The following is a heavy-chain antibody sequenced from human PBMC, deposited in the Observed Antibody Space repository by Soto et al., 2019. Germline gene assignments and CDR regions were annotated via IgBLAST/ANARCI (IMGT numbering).Heavy chain of an antibody. J-gene: IGHJ3*02. D-gene: IGHD4-17*01. CDR1: GYTFTSYD. CDR3: AREAPPRGLDYGDYAGDAFDI. CDR2: MDPNSGNT. Sequence: ASVKVSCKASGYTFTSYDINWVRQATGQGLEWMGWMDPNSGNTGYAQKFQGRVTMTRNTSISTAYMELSSLRSEDTAVYYCAREAPPRGLDYGDYAGDAFDIWGQGTMVTVSS. V-gene: IGHV1-8*01.